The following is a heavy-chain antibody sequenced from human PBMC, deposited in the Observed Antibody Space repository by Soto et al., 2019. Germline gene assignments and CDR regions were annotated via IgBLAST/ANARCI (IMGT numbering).Heavy chain of an antibody. J-gene: IGHJ4*02. D-gene: IGHD1-26*01. Sequence: ASVKVSCKASGYTFTSYGISWVRQAPGQGLEWMGWISAYNGNTNYAQKLQGRVTITTDTSATTTYMELSSLRSDDTATYYCARDYGSFLLSVDDWGPGTLVTVSS. V-gene: IGHV1-18*01. CDR2: ISAYNGNT. CDR1: GYTFTSYG. CDR3: ARDYGSFLLSVDD.